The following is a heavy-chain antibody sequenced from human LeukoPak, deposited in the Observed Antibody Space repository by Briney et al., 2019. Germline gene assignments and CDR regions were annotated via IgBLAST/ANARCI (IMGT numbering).Heavy chain of an antibody. CDR3: ARGYFDSRGYSNAFDY. V-gene: IGHV4-59*01. Sequence: SETLSLTCTVSGASISSSYWSWIRQSPGKGLEWIGYIYHTGSTKYNPSLESRVTISVDTSKNQFSLKLTSVTAAHTAVHYCARGYFDSRGYSNAFDYWGQGALITVSS. CDR1: GASISSSY. D-gene: IGHD3-22*01. CDR2: IYHTGST. J-gene: IGHJ4*02.